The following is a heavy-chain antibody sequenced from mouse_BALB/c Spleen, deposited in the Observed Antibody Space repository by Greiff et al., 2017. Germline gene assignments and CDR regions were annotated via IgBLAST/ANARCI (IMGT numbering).Heavy chain of an antibody. CDR3: TRFYYGSSYYFDY. CDR1: CYTFTSYW. V-gene: IGHV1S22*01. CDR2: IYPGSGST. J-gene: IGHJ2*01. Sequence: LQQPGSELVRPGASVKLSCKASCYTFTSYWMHWVKQRHGQGLEWIGNIYPGSGSTNYDEKFKSKGTLTVDTSSSTAYMHLSSLTSEDSAVYYCTRFYYGSSYYFDYWGQGTTLTVSS. D-gene: IGHD1-1*01.